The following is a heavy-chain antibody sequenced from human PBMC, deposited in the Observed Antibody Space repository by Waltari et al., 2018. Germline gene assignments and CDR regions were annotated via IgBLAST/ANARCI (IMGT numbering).Heavy chain of an antibody. CDR1: GFTFSSYS. CDR3: VRFPGYSSFYYYMDV. CDR2: ISSSSSYI. Sequence: EVQLVESGGGLVKPGGSLRLSCAASGFTFSSYSMNWVRQAPGKGLEWVSSISSSSSYIYYADSVKGRFTISRDNAKNSLYLQMNSLRAEDTAVYYCVRFPGYSSFYYYMDVWGKGTTVTVSS. D-gene: IGHD6-13*01. J-gene: IGHJ6*03. V-gene: IGHV3-21*01.